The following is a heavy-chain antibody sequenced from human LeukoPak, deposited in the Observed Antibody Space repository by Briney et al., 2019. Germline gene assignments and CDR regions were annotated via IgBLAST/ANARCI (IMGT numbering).Heavy chain of an antibody. D-gene: IGHD2-21*02. J-gene: IGHJ3*02. CDR1: GGSISSYY. V-gene: IGHV4-59*01. CDR3: ARQYCGGDCSCDI. Sequence: SETLSLTCTVSGGSISSYYWSWIRQPPGKGLEWIGYIYYSGSTSYNPSLKSRVTISVDTSKNQFSLKLSSVTAADTAVYYCARQYCGGDCSCDIWGQGTMVTVSS. CDR2: IYYSGST.